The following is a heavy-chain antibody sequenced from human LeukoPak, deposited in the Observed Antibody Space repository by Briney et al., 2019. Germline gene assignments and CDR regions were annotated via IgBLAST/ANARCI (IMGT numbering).Heavy chain of an antibody. Sequence: GGSLRLSCAASGFTFSSYWMHWVRQAPGKGLVWVSRINSDGSSTSYADSVKGRFTISRDNAKNTLYLQMNSLRAEDTAVYYCARGGYSGYDFHFDYWGQGTLVTVSS. D-gene: IGHD5-12*01. V-gene: IGHV3-74*01. J-gene: IGHJ4*02. CDR2: INSDGSST. CDR1: GFTFSSYW. CDR3: ARGGYSGYDFHFDY.